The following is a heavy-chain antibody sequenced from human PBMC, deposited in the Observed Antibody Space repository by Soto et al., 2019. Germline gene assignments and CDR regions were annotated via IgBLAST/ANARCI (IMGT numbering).Heavy chain of an antibody. J-gene: IGHJ4*02. CDR2: IYYSGST. D-gene: IGHD6-19*01. Sequence: PSETLSLTCTVSGGSISSSSCYWGWIRQPPGKGLEWIGSIYYSGSTYYNPSLKSRVTISVDTSKNQFSLKLSSVTAADTAVYYCATLLLPGIAVEPFDYWGQGTLVTVSS. V-gene: IGHV4-39*01. CDR1: GGSISSSSCY. CDR3: ATLLLPGIAVEPFDY.